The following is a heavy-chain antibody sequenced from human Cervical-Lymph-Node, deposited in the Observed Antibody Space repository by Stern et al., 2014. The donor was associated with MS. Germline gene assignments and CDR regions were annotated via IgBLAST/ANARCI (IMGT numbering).Heavy chain of an antibody. V-gene: IGHV3-9*01. Sequence: EVQLVESGGGLVQPGRSLRLSCAASGFTFDDYAMHWVRQAPGKGLEWVSSISWNSGSIAYADSVKGRFTISRDNAKNSLYLQMNSLRAEDTALYYCAKDYDYVWGSYRNYLDYWGQGTLVTVSS. CDR2: ISWNSGSI. CDR3: AKDYDYVWGSYRNYLDY. CDR1: GFTFDDYA. D-gene: IGHD3-16*02. J-gene: IGHJ4*02.